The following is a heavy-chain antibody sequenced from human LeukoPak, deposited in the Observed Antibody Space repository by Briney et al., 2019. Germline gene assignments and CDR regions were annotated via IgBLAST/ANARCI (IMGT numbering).Heavy chain of an antibody. CDR3: AGRDGSHDY. V-gene: IGHV3-30*03. CDR1: GFTFRNYM. J-gene: IGHJ4*02. D-gene: IGHD5-24*01. CDR2: ISSDGSDK. Sequence: GRSLRLSCAASGFTFRNYMMHWVRQAPGKGLEWVALISSDGSDKYYANSVKGRFTISRDNSKNTLYLQMNSLRDEDTAVYYCAGRDGSHDYWGQGTLVTVSS.